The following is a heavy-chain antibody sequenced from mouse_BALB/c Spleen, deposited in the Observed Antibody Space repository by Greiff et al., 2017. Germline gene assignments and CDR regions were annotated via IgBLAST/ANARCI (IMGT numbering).Heavy chain of an antibody. CDR3: ARLEVSGYYAMDY. V-gene: IGHV5-6*02. Sequence: DVKLVESGGDLVKPGGSLKLSCAASGFTFSSYGMSWVRQTPDERLEWVATISSGGSYTYYPDSVKGRFTISRDNAKNTLYLQMSSLKSEDTAMYYCARLEVSGYYAMDYWGQGTSVTVSS. D-gene: IGHD3-1*01. CDR1: GFTFSSYG. J-gene: IGHJ4*01. CDR2: ISSGGSYT.